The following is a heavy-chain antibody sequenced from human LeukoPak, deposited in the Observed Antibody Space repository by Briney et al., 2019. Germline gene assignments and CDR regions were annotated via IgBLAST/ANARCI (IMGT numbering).Heavy chain of an antibody. CDR2: MNPNSGNT. CDR3: ARELRFLESLDV. D-gene: IGHD3-3*01. Sequence: GASVKVSCKASGYTFTSYGINWVRQATGQGLEWMGWMNPNSGNTGYAQKFQGRVTITRNTSISTAYMELSSLRSEDTAVYYCARELRFLESLDVWGKGTTVTVSS. CDR1: GYTFTSYG. V-gene: IGHV1-8*03. J-gene: IGHJ6*04.